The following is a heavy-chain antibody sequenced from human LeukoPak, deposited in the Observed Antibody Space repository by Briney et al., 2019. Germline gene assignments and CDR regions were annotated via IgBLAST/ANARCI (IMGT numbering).Heavy chain of an antibody. Sequence: VASVKVSCKASGYTFTSYGISWVRQAPGQGLEWMGWISAYNGNTNYAQKLQGRVTMTTDTSTSTAYMELRSLRSDDTALYYCAKDFHRLGEFDAFDIWGQGTMVTVSS. CDR1: GYTFTSYG. CDR3: AKDFHRLGEFDAFDI. CDR2: ISAYNGNT. J-gene: IGHJ3*02. D-gene: IGHD3-16*01. V-gene: IGHV1-18*01.